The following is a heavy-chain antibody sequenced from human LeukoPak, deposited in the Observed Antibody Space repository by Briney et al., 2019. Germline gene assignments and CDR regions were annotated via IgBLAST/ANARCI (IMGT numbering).Heavy chain of an antibody. V-gene: IGHV4-4*07. CDR1: GGSISSYY. J-gene: IGHJ4*02. CDR3: ARDQGSGWYYFGY. CDR2: IYSSGST. Sequence: SETLSLTCTVSGGSISSYYWSWIRQPAGKGLQWIGRIYSSGSTNYNPSLKSRVTMSVDTSKNQFSLRLSSVTAADTAVYYCARDQGSGWYYFGYWGQGSLVTVSS. D-gene: IGHD3-22*01.